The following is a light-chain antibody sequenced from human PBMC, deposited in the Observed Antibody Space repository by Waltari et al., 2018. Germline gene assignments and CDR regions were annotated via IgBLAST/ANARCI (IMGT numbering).Light chain of an antibody. J-gene: IGLJ2*01. Sequence: QSALTQPASVSGSPGQSITISCTGTRSDVGGYNYVSWYQQYSGKAPKLMIYDVSNRPSVVSNRFSGSKSGNTASLTISGLQAEDEADYYCSSYTTTTALVFGGGTKLTVL. CDR2: DVS. CDR1: RSDVGGYNY. V-gene: IGLV2-14*01. CDR3: SSYTTTTALV.